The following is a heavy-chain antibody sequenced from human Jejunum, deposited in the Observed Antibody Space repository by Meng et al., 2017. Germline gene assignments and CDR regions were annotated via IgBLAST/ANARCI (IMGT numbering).Heavy chain of an antibody. CDR3: ARAIRGRYFDS. D-gene: IGHD1-14*01. V-gene: IGHV4-4*02. CDR1: GVSTTAPFY. CDR2: VWPSGAT. J-gene: IGHJ4*02. Sequence: QVQLQGSGPGLVKPSGTLSLTCTVSGVSTTAPFYWTWIRQAPGKGLEWIGEVWPSGATYYNPSLSSRITISIDTSNNQFSLEVAFLTAADTAVYYCARAIRGRYFDSWGQGTLVTVSS.